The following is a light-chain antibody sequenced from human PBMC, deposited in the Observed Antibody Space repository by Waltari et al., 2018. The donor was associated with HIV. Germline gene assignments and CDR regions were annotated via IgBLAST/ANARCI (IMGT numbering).Light chain of an antibody. Sequence: ETVMTQSPGTLSASPGATVTLSCTASQSIDDKLAWYQQKPGQSPRLLIYAASTGATSVPGRFSGSGSGTQFTLTISNLQSEDSAVYYCQQYGSSSGYTFGQGTKLEIK. CDR1: QSIDDK. J-gene: IGKJ2*01. CDR2: AAS. V-gene: IGKV3-15*01. CDR3: QQYGSSSGYT.